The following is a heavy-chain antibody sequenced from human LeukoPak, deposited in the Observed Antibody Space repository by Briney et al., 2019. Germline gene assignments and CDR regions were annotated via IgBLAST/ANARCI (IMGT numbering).Heavy chain of an antibody. J-gene: IGHJ4*02. CDR1: GYTFTGYY. D-gene: IGHD5-18*01. Sequence: ASVKVSCKASGYTFTGYYMHWVRQAPGQGLEWMGWINPNSGGTNYAQKFQGRVTMTRDTSISTAYMEPSRLRSDDTAVYYCARIRDTAMVTAPFDYWGQGTLVTVSS. V-gene: IGHV1-2*02. CDR2: INPNSGGT. CDR3: ARIRDTAMVTAPFDY.